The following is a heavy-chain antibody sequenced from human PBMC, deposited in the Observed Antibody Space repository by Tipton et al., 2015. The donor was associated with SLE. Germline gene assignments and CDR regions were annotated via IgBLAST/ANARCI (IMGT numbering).Heavy chain of an antibody. CDR3: ARGPRPPPGGSFAS. CDR1: GFTFSSSG. D-gene: IGHD3-16*01. J-gene: IGHJ4*02. Sequence: RSLRLSCASSGFTFSSSGMHWVRQAPGKGLEWVAVIWYDGTIKYYADSVKGRFTISRDNSKNTLYLQMNSLRAEDTAVYYCARGPRPPPGGSFASGGQGPLVTVPP. V-gene: IGHV3-33*01. CDR2: IWYDGTIK.